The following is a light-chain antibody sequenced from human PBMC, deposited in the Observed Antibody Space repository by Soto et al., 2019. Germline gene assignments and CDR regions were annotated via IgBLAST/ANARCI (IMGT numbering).Light chain of an antibody. J-gene: IGLJ1*01. CDR1: SSDVGSYNL. CDR3: CSYAGSSTSYV. V-gene: IGLV2-23*01. Sequence: QSALTQHASVSGSPGQSITISCTGTSSDVGSYNLVSWYQQHPGKAPKLMIYEGSKRPSGVSNRFSGSKSGNTASLTSSGLQAEDEADYYCCSYAGSSTSYVFGTGTKLTVL. CDR2: EGS.